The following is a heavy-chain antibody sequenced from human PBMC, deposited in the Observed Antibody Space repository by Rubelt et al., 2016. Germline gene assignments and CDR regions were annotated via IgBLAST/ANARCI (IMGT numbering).Heavy chain of an antibody. CDR3: TRGWATPDY. J-gene: IGHJ4*02. V-gene: IGHV3-21*01. CDR2: ICNTGAYI. Sequence: GGSLRLSCAASGFTFSNYNMNWVRQAPGKGLEWVSSICNTGAYIYYADSVKGRFTISRDDTKNSLYLQMNSLRAEDTAMYYCTRGWATPDYWGQGALVTVSS. D-gene: IGHD5-12*01. CDR1: GFTFSNYN.